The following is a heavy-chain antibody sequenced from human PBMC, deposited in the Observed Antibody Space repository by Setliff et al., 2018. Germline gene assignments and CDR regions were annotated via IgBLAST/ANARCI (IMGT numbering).Heavy chain of an antibody. CDR3: AKGGGRYHSDS. D-gene: IGHD1-1*01. V-gene: IGHV4-39*07. J-gene: IGHJ4*02. CDR1: DGSMTSGSYY. Sequence: SETLSLTCSVSDGSMTSGSYYWGWIRQPPGKGLEWIGSVYYSGTAYYSPSLKSRVTISIDKSNNQFSLKLTSMTAADTAVYYCAKGGGRYHSDSWGQGILVTVSS. CDR2: VYYSGTA.